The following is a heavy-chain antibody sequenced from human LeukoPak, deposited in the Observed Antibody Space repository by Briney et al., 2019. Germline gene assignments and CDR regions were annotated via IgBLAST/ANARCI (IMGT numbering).Heavy chain of an antibody. CDR2: ISSSSSYI. V-gene: IGHV3-21*01. D-gene: IGHD3-3*01. Sequence: PVGSLRLSCAASGFTFSSYSMNWVRQAPGKGLEWVSSISSSSSYIYYADSVKGRFTISRDNAKNSLYLQMNSLRAEDTAVYYCARESYYDFWSPDYWGQGTLVTVSS. J-gene: IGHJ4*02. CDR1: GFTFSSYS. CDR3: ARESYYDFWSPDY.